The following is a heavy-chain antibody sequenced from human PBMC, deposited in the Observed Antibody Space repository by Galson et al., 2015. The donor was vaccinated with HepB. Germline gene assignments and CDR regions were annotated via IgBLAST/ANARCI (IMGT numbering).Heavy chain of an antibody. CDR3: ARAPWFSSSLGYYFDY. CDR2: ISSSSSYI. J-gene: IGHJ4*02. CDR1: GFTFSSYS. D-gene: IGHD6-6*01. Sequence: SLRLSCAASGFTFSSYSMNWVRQAPGKGLEWVSSISSSSSYIYYADSVKGRFTISRDNAKNSLYLQMNSLRAEDTAVYYCARAPWFSSSLGYYFDYWGQGTLVTVSS. V-gene: IGHV3-21*01.